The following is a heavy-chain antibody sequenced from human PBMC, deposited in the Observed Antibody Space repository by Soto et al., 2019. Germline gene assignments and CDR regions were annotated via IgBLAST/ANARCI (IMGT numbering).Heavy chain of an antibody. Sequence: QVQLQESGTGLVKPSQPQALTCNVSICSISRGPYYWSGIRQHPGGGLEWIGYIYYMGSDYYNPSLEGRVTMSVYTSKCHFSLRLITVTAAETAVDYCSRCGMVRGVTPVVIWGHGTLVTVSS. D-gene: IGHD3-10*01. J-gene: IGHJ3*02. V-gene: IGHV4-31*03. CDR3: SRCGMVRGVTPVVI. CDR2: IYYMGSD. CDR1: ICSISRGPYY.